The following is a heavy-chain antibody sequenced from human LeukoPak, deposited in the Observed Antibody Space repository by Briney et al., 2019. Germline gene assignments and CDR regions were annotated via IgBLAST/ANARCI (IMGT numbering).Heavy chain of an antibody. CDR2: ISSTSTYI. Sequence: PGGSLRLSCAASGFTFSTYSMNWVRQAPGKGLEWVSSISSTSTYIYYADSVKGRFTISRDNAKNSLYLQMNTLRAEDTAVYYCARLPAGSHCSSTTCYGSYYFDYWGQGTLVTVSS. CDR1: GFTFSTYS. CDR3: ARLPAGSHCSSTTCYGSYYFDY. V-gene: IGHV3-21*01. J-gene: IGHJ4*02. D-gene: IGHD2-2*01.